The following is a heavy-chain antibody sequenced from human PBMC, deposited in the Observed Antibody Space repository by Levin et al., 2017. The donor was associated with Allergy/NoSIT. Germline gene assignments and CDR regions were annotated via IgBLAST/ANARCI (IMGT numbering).Heavy chain of an antibody. CDR3: AIYSNGSFDF. Sequence: GGSLRLSCAASGVSVNSNYMSWVRQAPGKGLEWVSVIYAGGNTYYADSVKGRFTISRDNSKNTLYLQMNSLRAEDTAMYYCAIYSNGSFDFWGQGTKVTVSS. V-gene: IGHV3-53*01. CDR2: IYAGGNT. CDR1: GVSVNSNY. J-gene: IGHJ3*01. D-gene: IGHD5-18*01.